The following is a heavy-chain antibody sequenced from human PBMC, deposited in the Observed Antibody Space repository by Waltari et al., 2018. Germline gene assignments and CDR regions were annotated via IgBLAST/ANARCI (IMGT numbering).Heavy chain of an antibody. CDR2: ISYDGSNE. V-gene: IGHV3-30*03. D-gene: IGHD4-17*01. CDR1: FTFSNYG. CDR3: VGTAVTDDY. Sequence: QVQLVESGGGVVQPGFTFSNYGMHWVRQAPGKGLEWVAVISYDGSNEYYADSVRGRFTISRGNSKNTLYVQMNSLRAEDTAVYYCVGTAVTDDYWGQGTLVTVSS. J-gene: IGHJ4*02.